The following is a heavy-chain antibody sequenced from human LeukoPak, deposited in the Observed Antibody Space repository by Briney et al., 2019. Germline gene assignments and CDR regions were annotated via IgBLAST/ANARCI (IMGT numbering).Heavy chain of an antibody. Sequence: GGSLRLSCAASGFTFSSYEMNWVRRAPGKGLEWVSATSGSGGSAYYADSVKGRFTISRDNSKNTLFLQMNSLRAEDTAVYYCAKDRPHPSAEPTNFDSWGQGTLVTVSS. V-gene: IGHV3-23*01. CDR1: GFTFSSYE. J-gene: IGHJ4*02. D-gene: IGHD1-14*01. CDR3: AKDRPHPSAEPTNFDS. CDR2: TSGSGGSA.